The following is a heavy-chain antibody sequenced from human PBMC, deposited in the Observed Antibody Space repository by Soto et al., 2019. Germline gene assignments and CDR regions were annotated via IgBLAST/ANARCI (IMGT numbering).Heavy chain of an antibody. J-gene: IGHJ6*02. CDR1: GYILTGYS. CDR2: IDPNSGAT. CDR3: ARGYGSSPNMELRFGMDV. Sequence: QVYLVQSGAEVRRPGASVKVSCTAFGYILTGYSLHWVRQAPGQGLEWMGWIDPNSGATNSAERFNGRASMTRDTSISAAYLELSSLRSDDTAVYYCARGYGSSPNMELRFGMDVWGQGTTISVSS. D-gene: IGHD5-18*01. V-gene: IGHV1-2*02.